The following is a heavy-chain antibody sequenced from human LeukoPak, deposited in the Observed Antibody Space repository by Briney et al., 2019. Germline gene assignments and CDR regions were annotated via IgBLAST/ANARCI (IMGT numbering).Heavy chain of an antibody. Sequence: SVKVPCKASGGTFSSYAISWVRQAPGQGLEWMGGIIPIFGTANYAQKFQGRVTITTDESTSTAYMELSSLRSEGTAVYYCARPRTGLHYYYYYMDVWGKGTTVTVSS. CDR3: ARPRTGLHYYYYYMDV. CDR2: IIPIFGTA. CDR1: GGTFSSYA. D-gene: IGHD1-1*01. J-gene: IGHJ6*03. V-gene: IGHV1-69*05.